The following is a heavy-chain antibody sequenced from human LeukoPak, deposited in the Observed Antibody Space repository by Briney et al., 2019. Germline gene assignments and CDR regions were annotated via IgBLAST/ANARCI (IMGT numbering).Heavy chain of an antibody. CDR3: ARDGAARPQLYYYYYGMDV. V-gene: IGHV3-30-3*01. D-gene: IGHD6-6*01. CDR2: ISYDGSNK. J-gene: IGHJ6*02. Sequence: PGGSLRHSCAASGFTFSSYAMHWVRQAPGKGLEWVAVISYDGSNKYYADSVKGRFTISRDNSKNTLYLQMNSLRAEDTAVYYCARDGAARPQLYYYYYGMDVWGQGTTVTVS. CDR1: GFTFSSYA.